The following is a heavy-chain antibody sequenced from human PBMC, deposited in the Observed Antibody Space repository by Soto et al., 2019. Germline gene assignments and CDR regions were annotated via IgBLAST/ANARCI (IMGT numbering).Heavy chain of an antibody. CDR2: IQSGGPT. V-gene: IGHV3-66*01. J-gene: IGHJ6*04. Sequence: EVHLVESGGGLVQPGGSLRLSCAASGFTVSSKYMSWVRQAPGKGLEWVSLIQSGGPTYYADSVKGRCTISRDTSENTLHLQMDSLRAEDTAVYYCARDDVLCDGGRCYGVPVDVWGKGTTVTVSS. CDR1: GFTVSSKY. D-gene: IGHD2-15*01. CDR3: ARDDVLCDGGRCYGVPVDV.